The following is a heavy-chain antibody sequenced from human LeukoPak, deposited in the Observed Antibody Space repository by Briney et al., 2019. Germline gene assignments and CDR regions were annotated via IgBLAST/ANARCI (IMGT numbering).Heavy chain of an antibody. D-gene: IGHD1-26*01. Sequence: GGSVRLSRAASGFTFSSYWMSWVRQAPGKGLEWVANIKQDGSEKYYVDSVKGRFTISRDNAKNSLYLQMNSLRAEDTAVYYCARGSGSYSAVDYWGQGTLVTVSS. V-gene: IGHV3-7*01. CDR2: IKQDGSEK. CDR1: GFTFSSYW. J-gene: IGHJ4*02. CDR3: ARGSGSYSAVDY.